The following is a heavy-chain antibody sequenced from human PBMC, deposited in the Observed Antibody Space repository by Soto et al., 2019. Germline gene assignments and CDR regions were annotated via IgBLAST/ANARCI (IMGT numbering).Heavy chain of an antibody. D-gene: IGHD6-19*01. CDR1: GGSISSYY. J-gene: IGHJ3*02. V-gene: IGHV4-4*07. CDR3: AREDTGEWLVPIGAFDI. CDR2: IYTSGST. Sequence: QVQLQESGPGLVKPSETLSLTCTVSGGSISSYYWSWIRQPAGKGLEWIGRIYTSGSTNYNPSLKSRVTMEVDTSKNQFSLKLSSVTAADTAVYYCAREDTGEWLVPIGAFDIWGQGTMVTVSS.